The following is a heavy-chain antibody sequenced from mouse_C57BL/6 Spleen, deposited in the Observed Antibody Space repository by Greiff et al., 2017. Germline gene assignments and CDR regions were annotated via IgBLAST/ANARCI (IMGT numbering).Heavy chain of an antibody. Sequence: VQVVESGPGLVQPSQSLSITCTVSGFSLTSYGVHWVRQSPGKGLEWLGVIWRGGGTDYYAAFMSRLSITKDNSTSQVFFKMNSLQADDTAIYYCAKMDYYGSSPAMDYWGQGTSVTVSA. D-gene: IGHD1-1*01. CDR2: IWRGGGT. V-gene: IGHV2-5*01. CDR1: GFSLTSYG. J-gene: IGHJ4*01. CDR3: AKMDYYGSSPAMDY.